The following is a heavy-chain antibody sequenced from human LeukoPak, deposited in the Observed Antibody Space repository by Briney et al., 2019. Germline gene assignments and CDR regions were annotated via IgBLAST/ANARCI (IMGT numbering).Heavy chain of an antibody. CDR1: GYTFTGLY. CDR3: AREIDFWGY. V-gene: IGHV1-2*02. Sequence: PSVKVSCKASGYTFTGLYINWVRQAPGQGLECIGWINPNIGDTNYAQKFLGRVTMTRDTSMSTAYMELSRLTSDDTAVYYCAREIDFWGYWGRGTLVTVSS. CDR2: INPNIGDT. J-gene: IGHJ4*02. D-gene: IGHD7-27*01.